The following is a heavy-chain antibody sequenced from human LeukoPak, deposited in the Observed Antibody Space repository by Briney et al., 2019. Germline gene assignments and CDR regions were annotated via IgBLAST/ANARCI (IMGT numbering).Heavy chain of an antibody. V-gene: IGHV1-2*02. CDR1: GYTFTGYY. J-gene: IGHJ3*02. CDR3: ARGGYCSGGRCHDAFDI. Sequence: GASVKVSCKASGYTFTGYYMHWVRQAPGQGLEWMGWINSNSGGTNYAQKFQDRVTMTRDTSISTAYMELSRLRSDDTAVYYCARGGYCSGGRCHDAFDIWGQGTMVTVSS. CDR2: INSNSGGT. D-gene: IGHD2-15*01.